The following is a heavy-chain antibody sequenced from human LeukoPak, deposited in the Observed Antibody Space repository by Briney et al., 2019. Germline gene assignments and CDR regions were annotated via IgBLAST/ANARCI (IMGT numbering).Heavy chain of an antibody. CDR1: GGTFSSYA. CDR2: IIPIFGTA. V-gene: IGHV1-69*01. CDR3: AVVAATPHYYYYYMDV. J-gene: IGHJ6*03. D-gene: IGHD2-15*01. Sequence: ASVKVSCKASGGTFSSYAISWVQQAPGQGLEWMGGIIPIFGTANYAQKFQGRVTITADESTSTAYMELSSLRSEDTAVYYCAVVAATPHYYYYYMDVWGKGTTVTISS.